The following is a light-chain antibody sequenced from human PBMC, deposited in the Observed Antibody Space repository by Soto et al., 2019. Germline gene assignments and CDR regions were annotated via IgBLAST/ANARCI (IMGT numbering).Light chain of an antibody. V-gene: IGKV3-20*01. CDR2: GAS. CDR3: QQYGSSPFT. J-gene: IGKJ3*01. Sequence: EIVLTQSPGTLSLSPGERATLSCRASQSVSSSYLAWYQQKPGQAPRLLIYGASSRATGIPARFSGSGSGTDFPLTISRLEPEDFAVYYCQQYGSSPFTFGPGTKVDIK. CDR1: QSVSSSY.